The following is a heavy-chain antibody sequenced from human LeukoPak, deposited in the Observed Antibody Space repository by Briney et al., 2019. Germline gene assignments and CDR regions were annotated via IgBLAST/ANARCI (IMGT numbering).Heavy chain of an antibody. CDR1: GGSISNYY. D-gene: IGHD1-26*01. Sequence: SETLSLTCTLSGGSISNYYWSWIRQPPGKGLEWLGNIFYSGSTNYNPSLKSRVTISLDTSKNQFSLKLTSVSAADTAVYYCAREGGSYYHWFDPWGQGTVVTVSS. CDR3: AREGGSYYHWFDP. CDR2: IFYSGST. J-gene: IGHJ5*02. V-gene: IGHV4-59*01.